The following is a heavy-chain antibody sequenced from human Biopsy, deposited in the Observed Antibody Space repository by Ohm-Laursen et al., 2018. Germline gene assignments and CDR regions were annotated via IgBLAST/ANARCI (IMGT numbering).Heavy chain of an antibody. CDR3: TKNTQWEGSGYLDAFHI. Sequence: SLRLSCAASGFRFDNTGMHWVRQGPGKGLEWVAGISWSSDSITYAKSVTGRFTISRDNGENSLYLQMNSLRPEDTALYYCTKNTQWEGSGYLDAFHIWGHGLWSPSLQ. V-gene: IGHV3-9*01. CDR1: GFRFDNTG. J-gene: IGHJ3*02. CDR2: ISWSSDSI. D-gene: IGHD3-22*01.